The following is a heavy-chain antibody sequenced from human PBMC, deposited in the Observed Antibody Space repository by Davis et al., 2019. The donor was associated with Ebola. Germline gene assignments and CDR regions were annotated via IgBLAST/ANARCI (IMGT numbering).Heavy chain of an antibody. CDR3: ARRFTMVEDGY. CDR1: GFALSCYS. D-gene: IGHD3-10*01. Sequence: GASLKISCAASGFALSCYSMNWVRPAPGKGLEWVSSIRSGSNEIYYADSVKGRFTISRDNAKNSLHLQMNSLRAEDTAVYYCARRFTMVEDGYWGQGTLVTVSS. V-gene: IGHV3-21*01. CDR2: IRSGSNEI. J-gene: IGHJ4*02.